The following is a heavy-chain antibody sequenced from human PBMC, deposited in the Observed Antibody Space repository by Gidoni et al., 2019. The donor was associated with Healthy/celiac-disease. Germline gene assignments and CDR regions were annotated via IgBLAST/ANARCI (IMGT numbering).Heavy chain of an antibody. Sequence: ELQLVESGGGLVQPGGSLRLSCAASGFTFSSYGMHWVRQAPGKGLVWVSRINSDGSSTSYADSVKGRFTISRDNAKNTLYLQMNSRRAEDTAVYYCARERYSNYYYYGMDVWGQGTTVTVSS. CDR1: GFTFSSYG. CDR3: ARERYSNYYYYGMDV. V-gene: IGHV3-74*01. D-gene: IGHD4-4*01. CDR2: INSDGSST. J-gene: IGHJ6*02.